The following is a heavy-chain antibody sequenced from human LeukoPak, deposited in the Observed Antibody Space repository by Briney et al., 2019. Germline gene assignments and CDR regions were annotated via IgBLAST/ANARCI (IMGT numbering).Heavy chain of an antibody. CDR1: GYTFTSYD. Sequence: GASVKVSCKASGYTFTSYDINWVRQATGQGLEWMGWMNPNSGNTGYAQKFQGRVTITRNTSISTAYMELSSLRSEDTAVYYCARGPHIVVVPAAGYYYYYMDVWGKGTTVTVSS. D-gene: IGHD2-2*01. V-gene: IGHV1-8*03. CDR2: MNPNSGNT. J-gene: IGHJ6*03. CDR3: ARGPHIVVVPAAGYYYYYMDV.